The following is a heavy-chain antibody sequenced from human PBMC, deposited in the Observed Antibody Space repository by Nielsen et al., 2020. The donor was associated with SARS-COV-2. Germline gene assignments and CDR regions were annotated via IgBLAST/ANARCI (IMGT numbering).Heavy chain of an antibody. CDR1: GGSFSGYY. J-gene: IGHJ4*02. CDR3: ARTYSSSWYRGVWFGY. D-gene: IGHD6-13*01. CDR2: INHSGST. Sequence: SETLSLTCAVYGGSFSGYYWSWIRQPPGKGLEWIGEINHSGSTNYNPPLKSRVTISVDTSKNQFSLKLSSVTAADTAVYYCARTYSSSWYRGVWFGYWGQGTLVTVSS. V-gene: IGHV4-34*01.